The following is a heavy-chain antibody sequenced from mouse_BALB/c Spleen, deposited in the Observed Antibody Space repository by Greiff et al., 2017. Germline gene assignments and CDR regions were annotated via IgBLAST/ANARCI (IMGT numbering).Heavy chain of an antibody. Sequence: EVNVVESGGGLVKPGGSLKLSCAASGFTFSDYYMYWVRQTPEKRLEWVATISDGGSYTYYPDSVKGRFTISRDNAKNNLYLQMSSLKSEDTAMYYCARGGMRDAMDYWGQGTSVTVSS. CDR1: GFTFSDYY. J-gene: IGHJ4*01. CDR3: ARGGMRDAMDY. V-gene: IGHV5-4*02. CDR2: ISDGGSYT.